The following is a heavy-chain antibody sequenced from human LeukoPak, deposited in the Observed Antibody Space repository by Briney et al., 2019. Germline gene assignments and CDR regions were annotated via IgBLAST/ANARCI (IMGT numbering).Heavy chain of an antibody. J-gene: IGHJ4*02. CDR3: AKDSRYDYSFGY. D-gene: IGHD3-16*01. Sequence: GGSLRLSCAASGFTFSSYAMSWVRQAPGKGLEWVSAISGSGSSTYYADSVKGRFTISRDNSKNTPYLQMNSLRAEDTAVYYCAKDSRYDYSFGYWGQGTLVTVSS. V-gene: IGHV3-23*01. CDR2: ISGSGSST. CDR1: GFTFSSYA.